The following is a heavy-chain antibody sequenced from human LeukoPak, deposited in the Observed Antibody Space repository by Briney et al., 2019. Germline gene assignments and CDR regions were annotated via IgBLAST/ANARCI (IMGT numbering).Heavy chain of an antibody. CDR2: IYPGDSDT. D-gene: IGHD3-10*01. CDR1: GYSFTSYW. CDR3: ATSTYYYGSGSYYPGYYYGMDV. V-gene: IGHV5-51*01. Sequence: RGESLKISCKGSGYSFTSYWIGWVRQMPGKGLEWMGIIYPGDSDTRYSPSFQGQVTISADKSISTAYLQWSSLKASDTAMYYCATSTYYYGSGSYYPGYYYGMDVWGQGTTVTVSS. J-gene: IGHJ6*02.